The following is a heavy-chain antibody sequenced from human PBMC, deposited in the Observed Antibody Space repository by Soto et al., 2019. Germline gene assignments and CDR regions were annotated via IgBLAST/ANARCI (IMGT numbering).Heavy chain of an antibody. Sequence: WETLSLTCTVSGGSISSYYWTWIRQPPGKGLEWTGSIYYTGSTNYSPSLKSRVTISVDTSKNQFSLRLSSVTAADTAVYYCARVPFGPYDRSGYYAYWGQGTRGTVSS. J-gene: IGHJ4*02. CDR2: IYYTGST. D-gene: IGHD3-22*01. CDR3: ARVPFGPYDRSGYYAY. V-gene: IGHV4-59*01. CDR1: GGSISSYY.